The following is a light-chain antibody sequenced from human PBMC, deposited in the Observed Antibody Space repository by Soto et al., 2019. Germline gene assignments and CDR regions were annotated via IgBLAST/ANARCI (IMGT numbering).Light chain of an antibody. Sequence: PSSLSESTGERVHITFRASQGISSYLAWYQQKPGKAPKLLIYAASTLQSGVPSRFSGSGSGTDFTLTIFGLQSEDFATYCCQVYYSYRITFAQGTRLEI. J-gene: IGKJ5*01. CDR2: AAS. CDR1: QGISSY. V-gene: IGKV1-8*01. CDR3: QVYYSYRIT.